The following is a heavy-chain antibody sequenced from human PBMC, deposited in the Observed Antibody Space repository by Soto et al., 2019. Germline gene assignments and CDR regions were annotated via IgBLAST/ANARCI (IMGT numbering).Heavy chain of an antibody. CDR3: ARTLRRIAAAGDAFEL. CDR2: IYYSGTT. CDR1: GGSISSYY. J-gene: IGHJ3*01. V-gene: IGHV4-59*01. Sequence: QVQLQESGPGLVKPSETLSLTCTVSGGSISSYYWSWIRQPPGKGLAWIGYIYYSGTTNYNPSPKRRVTIAVDTSKNQFSLKLSSVTAADTAVYYCARTLRRIAAAGDAFELWGQGTMVTVSS. D-gene: IGHD6-13*01.